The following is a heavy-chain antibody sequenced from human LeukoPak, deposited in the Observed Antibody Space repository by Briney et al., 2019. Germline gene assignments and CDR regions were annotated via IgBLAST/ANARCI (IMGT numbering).Heavy chain of an antibody. D-gene: IGHD6-13*01. Sequence: HPGGSLRLSCAASGFTFSSYWMSWVRQAPGKGLEWVANIKQDGSEKYYVDSVKGRFTISRDNAKNSLYLQMNSLRAEDTAVYYCARDGQCEDSSSWYAGYNWFDPWGQGTLVTVSS. J-gene: IGHJ5*02. CDR3: ARDGQCEDSSSWYAGYNWFDP. V-gene: IGHV3-7*01. CDR1: GFTFSSYW. CDR2: IKQDGSEK.